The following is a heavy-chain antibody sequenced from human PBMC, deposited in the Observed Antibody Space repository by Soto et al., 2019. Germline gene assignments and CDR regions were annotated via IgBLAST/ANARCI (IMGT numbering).Heavy chain of an antibody. J-gene: IGHJ4*02. D-gene: IGHD6-19*01. V-gene: IGHV4-59*08. CDR3: ARHWWSSGSYLVFDS. CDR1: GASIAGYY. CDR2: VYSSGST. Sequence: QVQLQESGPGLLKPSETLSLTCTISGASIAGYYWSWIRQSPGKGLEWIGYVYSSGSTNYNPSLLSRVAMSIDTSKGQSSLKLTSVTAADTALYYCARHWWSSGSYLVFDSWGQGTLVTVSS.